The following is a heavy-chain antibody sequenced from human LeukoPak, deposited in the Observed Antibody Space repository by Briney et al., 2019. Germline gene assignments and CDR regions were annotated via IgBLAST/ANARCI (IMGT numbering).Heavy chain of an antibody. CDR3: AKTYDSGAYYPDY. Sequence: ASVKVSCKTSGYTFTGYYMQWVRQAPGQGLEWMGWINPNSGGTNYAEKFQGRVTMTRDTSINTAYMELSSLRSDDTAVDYCAKTYDSGAYYPDYWGQGTLVTVSS. V-gene: IGHV1-2*02. CDR1: GYTFTGYY. D-gene: IGHD3-22*01. CDR2: INPNSGGT. J-gene: IGHJ4*02.